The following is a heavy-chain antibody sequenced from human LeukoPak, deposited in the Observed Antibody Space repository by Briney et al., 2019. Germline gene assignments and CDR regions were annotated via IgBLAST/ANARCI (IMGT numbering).Heavy chain of an antibody. V-gene: IGHV3-72*01. J-gene: IGHJ4*02. D-gene: IGHD4-23*01. Sequence: GGSLRLSCAASGFTFINHYMDWVRQAPGKGLEWVGRSRNKVNGYRTDYAASVKGRFTVSRDDSKNSVYLQMNSLTTEDTAVYYCARVLVSSWPYLDNWGQGTLVTVSS. CDR3: ARVLVSSWPYLDN. CDR2: SRNKVNGYRT. CDR1: GFTFINHY.